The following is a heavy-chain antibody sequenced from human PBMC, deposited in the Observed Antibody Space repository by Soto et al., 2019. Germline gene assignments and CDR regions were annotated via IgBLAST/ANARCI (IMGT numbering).Heavy chain of an antibody. V-gene: IGHV4-39*01. CDR2: IYYRGTA. J-gene: IGHJ5*02. D-gene: IGHD6-6*01. CDR3: ARRRALAARPHWFDP. Sequence: PSETLSLTCTVSGGSIRSSSYYWGWIRQPPGKGLEWIGSIYYRGTAYYNPSLQSRVSMSVDTSKNQFSLKMNSLISADTAVYFCARRRALAARPHWFDPWGHGILVTV. CDR1: GGSIRSSSYY.